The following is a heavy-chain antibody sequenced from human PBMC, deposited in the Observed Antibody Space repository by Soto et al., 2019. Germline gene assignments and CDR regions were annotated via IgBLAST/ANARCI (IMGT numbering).Heavy chain of an antibody. CDR2: INHSGST. V-gene: IGHV4-34*01. D-gene: IGHD3-16*02. CDR3: ARGIPKKSDYIRGSYRLRWFDP. J-gene: IGHJ5*02. CDR1: GGSFSGYY. Sequence: PSETLSLTCAVYGGSFSGYYWSWIRQPPGKGLEWIGEINHSGSTNYNPSLKSRVTISVDTSKNQFSLKLSSVTAADTAVYYCARGIPKKSDYIRGSYRLRWFDPWGQGTLVTVSS.